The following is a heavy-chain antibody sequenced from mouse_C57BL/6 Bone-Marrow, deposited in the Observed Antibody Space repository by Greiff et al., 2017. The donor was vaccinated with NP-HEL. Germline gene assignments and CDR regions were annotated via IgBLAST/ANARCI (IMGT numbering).Heavy chain of an antibody. Sequence: SGPVLVRPGASVKMSCKTSGYTFTSYWMHWVQQTPGQGLEWIGALFPGNSDTSYNEPFKGKAKLTEVTSASTAYMELSSLTNEDSAVYYWTRLKPRWYFDFWGTGTTVTVSS. J-gene: IGHJ1*03. V-gene: IGHV1-5*01. CDR1: GYTFTSYW. CDR3: TRLKPRWYFDF. CDR2: LFPGNSDT.